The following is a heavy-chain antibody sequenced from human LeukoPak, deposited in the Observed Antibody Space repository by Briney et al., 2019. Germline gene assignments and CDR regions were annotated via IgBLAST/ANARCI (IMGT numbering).Heavy chain of an antibody. J-gene: IGHJ4*02. CDR1: GFTFSSYG. Sequence: GGSLRLSCAASGFTFSSYGMHWVRQAPGKGLEWVAFIRYDGSNKYYADPVKGRFTVSRDNSKNTLYLQMNSLRAEDTAIYYCAKQDYSNYVGPFDYWGQGALVSVSS. CDR2: IRYDGSNK. CDR3: AKQDYSNYVGPFDY. D-gene: IGHD4-11*01. V-gene: IGHV3-30*02.